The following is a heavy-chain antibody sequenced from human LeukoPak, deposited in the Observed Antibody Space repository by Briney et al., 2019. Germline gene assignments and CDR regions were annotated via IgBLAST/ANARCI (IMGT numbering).Heavy chain of an antibody. V-gene: IGHV4-39*01. CDR3: ARRGLGTTPYFDY. CDR2: IHYSGST. CDR1: GGSMSSSNYY. J-gene: IGHJ4*02. D-gene: IGHD4-17*01. Sequence: SETLSLNCTVSGGSMSSSNYYWGWIRQPPGRGLEWIGGIHYSGSTYYNPSLKSRVTISVDTSKNQFSLKLSSVTAADTAVYYCARRGLGTTPYFDYWGQGTLVTVSS.